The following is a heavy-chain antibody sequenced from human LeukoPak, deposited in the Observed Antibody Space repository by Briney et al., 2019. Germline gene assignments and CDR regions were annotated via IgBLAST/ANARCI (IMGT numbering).Heavy chain of an antibody. V-gene: IGHV4-59*08. J-gene: IGHJ4*02. CDR2: IYYSGST. D-gene: IGHD2-15*01. CDR3: ARLPRGYCSGGSCYGIDY. CDR1: GGSISSYY. Sequence: SETLSLTCTVSGGSISSYYWSWIRQPPGKGLEWIGCIYYSGSTNYNPSLKSRVTISVDTSKNQFSLKLSSVTAADTAVYYCARLPRGYCSGGSCYGIDYWGQGTLVTVSS.